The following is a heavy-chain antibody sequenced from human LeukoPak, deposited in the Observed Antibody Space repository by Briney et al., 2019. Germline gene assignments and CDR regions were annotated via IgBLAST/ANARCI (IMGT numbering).Heavy chain of an antibody. J-gene: IGHJ6*02. CDR1: GVTFSSYV. D-gene: IGHD3-3*01. V-gene: IGHV3-66*01. CDR3: ARDIRFLEWLTEDYYYGMDV. CDR2: IYSGGST. Sequence: PGGSLRLSCEASGVTFSSYVMSWVRQAPGKGLEWVSVIYSGGSTYYADSVKGRFTISRDNSKNTLYLQMNSLRAEDTAVYYCARDIRFLEWLTEDYYYGMDVWGQGTTVTVPS.